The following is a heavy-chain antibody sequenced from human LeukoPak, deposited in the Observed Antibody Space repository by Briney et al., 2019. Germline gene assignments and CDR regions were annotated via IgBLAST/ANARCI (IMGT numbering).Heavy chain of an antibody. J-gene: IGHJ4*02. D-gene: IGHD1-26*01. CDR2: INHSGST. CDR3: ARQPLTGVGPSQYYFDY. Sequence: SETLSLTCAVYGGSFSGYYWSWIRQPPGKGLEWIGEINHSGSTNYNPSLKSRVTISVDTSKNQFSLRLSSVTAADTAVYYCARQPLTGVGPSQYYFDYWGQGTLVTVSS. CDR1: GGSFSGYY. V-gene: IGHV4-34*01.